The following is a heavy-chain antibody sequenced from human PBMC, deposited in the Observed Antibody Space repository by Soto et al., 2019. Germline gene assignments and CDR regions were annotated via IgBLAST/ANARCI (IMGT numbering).Heavy chain of an antibody. J-gene: IGHJ3*02. CDR2: MNPNSGNT. V-gene: IGHV1-8*01. CDR3: ARVSISWEIDAFDI. CDR1: GYTFTSYD. Sequence: ASVKVSCKASGYTFTSYDINWVRQATGQGLEWMGWMNPNSGNTGYAQKFQGRVTMTRNTSISTAYMELSSLRSEDTAVYYCARVSISWEIDAFDIWGQGTMVTVSS. D-gene: IGHD6-13*01.